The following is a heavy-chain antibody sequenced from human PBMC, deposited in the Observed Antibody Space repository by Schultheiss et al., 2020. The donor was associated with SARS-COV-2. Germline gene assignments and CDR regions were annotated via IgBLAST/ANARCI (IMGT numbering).Heavy chain of an antibody. D-gene: IGHD3-10*01. CDR2: INAYNGKI. Sequence: ASVKVSCKASGYTFSRYGISWVRQAPGQGLEWMGWINAYNGKIKYAQKLQGRVTMTTDTSTSTAYLELRSLTSDDTAVFYCARAASGKYYYMDVWGKGSTVTVSS. V-gene: IGHV1-18*01. J-gene: IGHJ6*03. CDR1: GYTFSRYG. CDR3: ARAASGKYYYMDV.